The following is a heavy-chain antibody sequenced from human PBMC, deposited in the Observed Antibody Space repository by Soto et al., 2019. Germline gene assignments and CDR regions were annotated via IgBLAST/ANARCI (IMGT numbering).Heavy chain of an antibody. V-gene: IGHV3-11*01. CDR1: GVNFSNYA. J-gene: IGHJ4*02. CDR2: LSSSGSTI. Sequence: GGSLRLSCAASGVNFSNYAMSWVRQAPGKGLEWVSTLSSSGSTIYYADSVKGRFTISRDNAKNSLYLQMNSLRAEDTAVYYCARSHLYYDSSGYPDYWGQGTLVTVSS. CDR3: ARSHLYYDSSGYPDY. D-gene: IGHD3-22*01.